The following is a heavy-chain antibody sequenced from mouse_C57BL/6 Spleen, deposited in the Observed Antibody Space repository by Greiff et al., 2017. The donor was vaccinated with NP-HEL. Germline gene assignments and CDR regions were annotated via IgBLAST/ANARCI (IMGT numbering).Heavy chain of an antibody. D-gene: IGHD1-1*01. CDR3: ARHDDREFITTVWGYFDY. CDR1: GYTFTEYT. J-gene: IGHJ2*01. V-gene: IGHV1-62-2*01. CDR2: VYPGSGSI. Sequence: VQLQQSGAELVKPGASVKLSCKASGYTFTEYTIHWVKQRSGQGLEWIGWVYPGSGSIKYNEKFKDKATLTADKSSSTVYMELSSLTSEDSAVYFCARHDDREFITTVWGYFDYWGQGTTLTVSS.